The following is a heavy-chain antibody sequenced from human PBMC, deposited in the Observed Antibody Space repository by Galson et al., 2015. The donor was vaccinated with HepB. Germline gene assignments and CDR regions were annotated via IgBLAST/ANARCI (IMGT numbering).Heavy chain of an antibody. CDR1: GGSISTGSYY. Sequence: ETLSLTCTVSGGSISTGSYYWGWTRQPPGKGLEWIGSVFYSWTTDYNPSLNNRVTISLDTSKNQFSLRLTSVTAADTALSYCTRSHGGYWGQGTLVTVSS. J-gene: IGHJ4*02. V-gene: IGHV4-39*01. D-gene: IGHD4-23*01. CDR2: VFYSWTT. CDR3: TRSHGGY.